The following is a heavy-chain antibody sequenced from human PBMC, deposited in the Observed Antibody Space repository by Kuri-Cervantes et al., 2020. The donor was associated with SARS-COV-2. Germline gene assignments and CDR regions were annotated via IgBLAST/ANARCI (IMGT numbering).Heavy chain of an antibody. CDR1: GGSISSYY. J-gene: IGHJ6*02. CDR3: ARGISRRLALSQYYYYGMDV. D-gene: IGHD3-16*01. V-gene: IGHV4-59*12. CDR2: IYYSGST. Sequence: SESLSLTCTVSGGSISSYYWSWIRQPTGKGLEWIGYIYYSGSTNYKPSLKRRVTISVDTSKNQFSMKLSSVTAADTAVYYCARGISRRLALSQYYYYGMDVWGQGTTVTVSS.